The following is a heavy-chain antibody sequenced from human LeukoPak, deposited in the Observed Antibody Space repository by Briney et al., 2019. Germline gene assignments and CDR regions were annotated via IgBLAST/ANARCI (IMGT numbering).Heavy chain of an antibody. J-gene: IGHJ4*02. D-gene: IGHD6-13*01. Sequence: SETLSLTCTVSGGSISSSSYYWGWIRQPPGKGLEWIGSIYYSGSTCYNPSLKSRVTISVDTSKNQFSLKLSSVTAADTAVYYCARRAAAGHTYYFDYWGQGTLVTVSS. CDR3: ARRAAAGHTYYFDY. CDR2: IYYSGST. CDR1: GGSISSSSYY. V-gene: IGHV4-39*01.